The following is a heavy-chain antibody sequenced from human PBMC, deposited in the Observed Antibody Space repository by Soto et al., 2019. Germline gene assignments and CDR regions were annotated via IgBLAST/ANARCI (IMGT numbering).Heavy chain of an antibody. D-gene: IGHD6-13*01. CDR2: SNHSGST. CDR3: ARVAPPRLLISSSWYHDHYYFDY. J-gene: IGHJ4*02. CDR1: GGSFSGYF. V-gene: IGHV4-34*01. Sequence: SETLSLTCAVFGGSFSGYFWSWIRQPPGKGLEWTGESNHSGSTNYNPSLKSRVTISMDTSKNQFSLRLSSVTAADTAVYYCARVAPPRLLISSSWYHDHYYFDYWGQGTLVTVSS.